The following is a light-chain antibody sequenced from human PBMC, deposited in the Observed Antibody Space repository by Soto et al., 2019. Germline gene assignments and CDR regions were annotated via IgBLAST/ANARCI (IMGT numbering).Light chain of an antibody. Sequence: EIVLTQSPSTLSLSPGERATLSCRASQGVSGNYLAWYQQRPGQAPRLIIYGASSRATGITDRFSGSGSGTHFALTISRLEPGDFAVYYCQRYGDLPLIFGGGTKVEIK. CDR2: GAS. CDR1: QGVSGNY. V-gene: IGKV3-20*01. CDR3: QRYGDLPLI. J-gene: IGKJ4*01.